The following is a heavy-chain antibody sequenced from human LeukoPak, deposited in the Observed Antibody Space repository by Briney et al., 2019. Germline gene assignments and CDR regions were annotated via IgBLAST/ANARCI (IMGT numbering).Heavy chain of an antibody. D-gene: IGHD6-13*01. J-gene: IGHJ4*02. CDR2: INSDGNIT. CDR3: ARELSGSSSRHFDY. V-gene: IGHV3-74*01. Sequence: GGSLRLSCAASGFTFDDYAMHWVRQAPGKGPVWVSRINSDGNITTYADSVKGRFAFSRDNAKNGLYLEMSSLRAEDTAVYYCARELSGSSSRHFDYWGQGTLVTVSS. CDR1: GFTFDDYA.